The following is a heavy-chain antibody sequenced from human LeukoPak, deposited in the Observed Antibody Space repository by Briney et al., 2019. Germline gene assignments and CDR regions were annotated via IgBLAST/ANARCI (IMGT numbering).Heavy chain of an antibody. CDR1: GYTFTSYD. J-gene: IGHJ5*02. CDR2: IHPNSGNT. D-gene: IGHD3-10*01. Sequence: GASVKLSCKASGYTFTSYDINWVRQATGQGLEWMGWIHPNSGNTGYAQKFQGRDTMTRNTSISTAYMELSSLRSEDTAVYYCARGVGELGPGYNGFDPWGQGTLVTVSS. V-gene: IGHV1-8*01. CDR3: ARGVGELGPGYNGFDP.